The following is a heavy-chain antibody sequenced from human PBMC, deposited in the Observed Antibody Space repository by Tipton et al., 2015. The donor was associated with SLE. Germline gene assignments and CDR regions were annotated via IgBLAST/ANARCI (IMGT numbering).Heavy chain of an antibody. CDR3: ARDYGYSGSYVDY. D-gene: IGHD1-26*01. CDR2: IYSDGSST. V-gene: IGHV3-74*01. CDR1: GFTFSSYW. Sequence: SLRLSCAASGFTFSSYWMHWVRQGPGKGLVWVSRIYSDGSSTNYADSVKGRFTISRDNSKNTLYLQMNSLRAEDTAVYYCARDYGYSGSYVDYWGQGTLVTVSS. J-gene: IGHJ4*02.